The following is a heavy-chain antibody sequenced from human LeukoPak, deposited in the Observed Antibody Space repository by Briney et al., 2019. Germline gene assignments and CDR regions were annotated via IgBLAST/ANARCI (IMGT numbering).Heavy chain of an antibody. J-gene: IGHJ4*02. CDR1: GFTLSSYV. CDR3: ARGVYSSSSGVPYGY. Sequence: GGSLRLSCAASGFTLSSYVMHWVRQAPGKGLEWVAVIWYDGSNKYYADSVKGRFTISRDNSKNTLYLQMNSLRAEDTAVYYCARGVYSSSSGVPYGYWGQGTLVTVSS. D-gene: IGHD6-6*01. CDR2: IWYDGSNK. V-gene: IGHV3-33*01.